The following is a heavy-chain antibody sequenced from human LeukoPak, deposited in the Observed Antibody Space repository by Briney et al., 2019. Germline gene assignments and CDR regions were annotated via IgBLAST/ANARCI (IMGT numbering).Heavy chain of an antibody. CDR2: ISGSGGGT. CDR1: GFTFSSYG. CDR3: AKVWFGELLSDDY. V-gene: IGHV3-23*01. D-gene: IGHD3-10*01. J-gene: IGHJ4*02. Sequence: GGSLRLSCAASGFTFSSYGMSWVRQAPGKGLEWVSAISGSGGGTYYADSVKGRFTISRDNSKNTLYLQMNSLRAEDTAVYYCAKVWFGELLSDDYWGQGTLVTVSS.